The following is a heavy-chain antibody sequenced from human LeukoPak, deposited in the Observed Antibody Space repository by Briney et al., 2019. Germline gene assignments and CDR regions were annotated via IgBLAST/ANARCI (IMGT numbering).Heavy chain of an antibody. CDR1: GGTFSSYA. J-gene: IGHJ4*02. V-gene: IGHV1-69*04. CDR2: IIPILGIA. D-gene: IGHD4-17*01. CDR3: AKVLNDYGARDDY. Sequence: SVKVSCKASGGTFSSYAISWVRQAPGQGLEWMGRIIPILGIANYAQKFQGRVTITADKSTSTAYMELSSLRSEDTALYYCAKVLNDYGARDDYWGQGTLVTAYS.